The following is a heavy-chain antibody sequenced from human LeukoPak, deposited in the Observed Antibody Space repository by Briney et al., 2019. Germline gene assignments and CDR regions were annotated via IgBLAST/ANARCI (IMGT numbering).Heavy chain of an antibody. CDR3: ARFLWFGEYYFDY. V-gene: IGHV3-48*03. D-gene: IGHD3-10*01. CDR1: GFTFSSYE. J-gene: IGHJ4*02. Sequence: PGGSLRLSCAASGFTFSSYEMNWVCQAPGKGLEWVSYISSSGSTIYYADSVKGRFTISRDNAKNSLYLQMNSLRAEDTAVYYCARFLWFGEYYFDYWGQGTLVTVSS. CDR2: ISSSGSTI.